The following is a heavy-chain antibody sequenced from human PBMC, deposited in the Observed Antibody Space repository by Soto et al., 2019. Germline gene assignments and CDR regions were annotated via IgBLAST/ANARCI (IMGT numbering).Heavy chain of an antibody. CDR3: GRVVIAASAHPDFDY. J-gene: IGHJ4*02. V-gene: IGHV4-39*01. CDR2: IYNSATT. Sequence: QLQLQESGPGLVKPSETLSLTCTVSGGSVNSTNYYWGWIRQPPGKGLEWIGSIYNSATTYYNPSPKSRVTISVDTSKNLFSLNLNAVTAADTAMYYCGRVVIAASAHPDFDYWGQGTLVTVSS. D-gene: IGHD2-15*01. CDR1: GGSVNSTNYY.